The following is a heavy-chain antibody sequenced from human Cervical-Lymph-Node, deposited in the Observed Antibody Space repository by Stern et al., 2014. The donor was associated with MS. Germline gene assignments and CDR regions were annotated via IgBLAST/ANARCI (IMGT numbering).Heavy chain of an antibody. V-gene: IGHV1-24*01. CDR1: GYTLTALS. Sequence: QVQLEQSGAEVTKPAASVKVSCKVSGYTLTALSVHWVRPATGKGLEWMGSFDPEDWKTISAQKFQGIVTMTEDTSTDTAYMELSSLRSEDTAVYYCATVLRRTSLFGAIVSWFDPWGQGTLVTVSS. CDR3: ATVLRRTSLFGAIVSWFDP. J-gene: IGHJ5*02. D-gene: IGHD3-3*01. CDR2: FDPEDWKT.